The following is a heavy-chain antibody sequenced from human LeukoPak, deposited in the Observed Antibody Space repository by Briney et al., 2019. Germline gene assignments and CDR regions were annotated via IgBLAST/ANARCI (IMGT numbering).Heavy chain of an antibody. D-gene: IGHD2-15*01. Sequence: PSETLSLTCAVYGGSLSGYYWTWIRQTPGKWLEWIGEINYSGNTNYNRSLKSRVTISADTSKNQFSLRLSSVTAADTAVYYCARRGTAYCRGGNCYSDKYFDYWGQGTQVTVSS. V-gene: IGHV4-34*01. CDR2: INYSGNT. CDR3: ARRGTAYCRGGNCYSDKYFDY. CDR1: GGSLSGYY. J-gene: IGHJ4*02.